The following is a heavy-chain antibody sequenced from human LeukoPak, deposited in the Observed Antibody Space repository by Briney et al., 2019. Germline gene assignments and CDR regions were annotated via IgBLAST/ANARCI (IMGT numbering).Heavy chain of an antibody. J-gene: IGHJ3*02. Sequence: GGSLRLSCAASGFTFSSYGMHWVRQAPGKGLEWMAVISYDGSNKYYADSVKGRFTISRDNSKNTLYLQMNSLRAEDTAVYYCAKKIGGVYAFDIWGQGTMVTVSS. V-gene: IGHV3-30*18. D-gene: IGHD3-16*01. CDR2: ISYDGSNK. CDR1: GFTFSSYG. CDR3: AKKIGGVYAFDI.